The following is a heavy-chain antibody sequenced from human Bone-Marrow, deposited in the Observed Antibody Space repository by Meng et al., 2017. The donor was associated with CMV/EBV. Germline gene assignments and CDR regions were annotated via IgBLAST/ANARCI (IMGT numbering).Heavy chain of an antibody. V-gene: IGHV4-38-2*02. CDR3: ARVRSEYSGYYLFDY. CDR1: DSSISSHYF. Sequence: SETLSLTCTVSDSSISSHYFWAWIRQSPEEGLEWIGTISHGGYAYYNPSLMSRVTMSVDTSKSQFSLRVNSVTAADTALYYCARVRSEYSGYYLFDYWGQGTLVTVSS. D-gene: IGHD3-22*01. CDR2: ISHGGYA. J-gene: IGHJ4*02.